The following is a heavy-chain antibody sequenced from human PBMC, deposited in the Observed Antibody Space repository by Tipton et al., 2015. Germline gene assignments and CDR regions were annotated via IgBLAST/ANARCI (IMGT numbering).Heavy chain of an antibody. CDR3: ARRVVTTGDDWFDP. V-gene: IGHV4-39*01. CDR1: GGSISSSSYY. CDR2: IYYSGST. J-gene: IGHJ5*02. D-gene: IGHD2-21*02. Sequence: TLSLTCTVSGGSISSSSYYWGWIRQPPGKGLEWIGSIYYSGSTYYNPSLKSRVTISVDTSKNQLSLKLTPVTAADTAVYYCARRVVTTGDDWFDPCGQGSLVTVSS.